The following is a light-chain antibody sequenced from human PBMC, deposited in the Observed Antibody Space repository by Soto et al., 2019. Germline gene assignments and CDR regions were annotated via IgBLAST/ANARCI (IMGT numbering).Light chain of an antibody. CDR2: YVS. J-gene: IGKJ2*01. V-gene: IGKV1-16*02. CDR3: HQYYHFPRP. CDR1: EAIGYY. Sequence: TQSPSSLSASVGDEVTITCRASEAIGYYLAWFQQKPGRAPKTLISYVSELVSEVPANFSGTGSATYFNLTITNLQPDHSATYYSHQYYHFPRPFGPGTRLEI.